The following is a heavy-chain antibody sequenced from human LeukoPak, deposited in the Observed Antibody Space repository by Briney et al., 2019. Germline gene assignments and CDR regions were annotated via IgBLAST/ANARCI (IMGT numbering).Heavy chain of an antibody. Sequence: GGSLRLSCAAAGFVFRSSSMSWVRQVPGKGLEWVSTISASAGNIYYADSVKGRFTISRDNSKNTLFLQMNSLRAEDTAIYYCAKRPAAVRGVIPYVDYWGQGTLVTVSS. J-gene: IGHJ4*02. D-gene: IGHD3-10*02. V-gene: IGHV3-23*01. CDR3: AKRPAAVRGVIPYVDY. CDR2: ISASAGNI. CDR1: GFVFRSSS.